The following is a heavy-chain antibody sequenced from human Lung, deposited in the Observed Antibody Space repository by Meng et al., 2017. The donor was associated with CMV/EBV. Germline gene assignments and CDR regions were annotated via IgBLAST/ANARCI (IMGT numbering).Heavy chain of an antibody. J-gene: IGHJ4*02. V-gene: IGHV3-53*01. Sequence: ESXKISCAASGFSVSENYVSWVRQAPGKGLSWVSVIYGDGKTYYSDSVVGRFTISRDNSRNTVFLQMNNLGADDTANYFCARGSVYFDRWGQGTLVTVSS. CDR2: IYGDGKT. CDR3: ARGSVYFDR. D-gene: IGHD5/OR15-5a*01. CDR1: GFSVSENY.